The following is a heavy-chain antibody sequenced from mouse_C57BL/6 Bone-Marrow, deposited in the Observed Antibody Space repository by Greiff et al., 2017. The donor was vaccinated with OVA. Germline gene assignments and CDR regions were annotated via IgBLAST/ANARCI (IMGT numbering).Heavy chain of an antibody. Sequence: EVKLMESGPSLVRPSQTLSLTCTITGFSINSDCYWIWIRQFPGNKLEYIGYTFYSGITYYNPSLESRTYITRDTSKNHFSLKLSSVTTEDTATYYCARYWDDGYFDVWGTVTTVTVST. V-gene: IGHV3-3*01. CDR3: ARYWDDGYFDV. CDR2: TFYSGIT. J-gene: IGHJ1*03. CDR1: GFSINSDCY. D-gene: IGHD4-1*01.